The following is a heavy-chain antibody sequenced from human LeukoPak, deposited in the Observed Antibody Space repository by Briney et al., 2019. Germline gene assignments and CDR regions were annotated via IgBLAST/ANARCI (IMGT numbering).Heavy chain of an antibody. CDR3: ARGFEDRYAFSFVY. CDR1: GGSFSGYY. CDR2: INHSGST. Sequence: PSETLSLTCAVYGGSFSGYYWSWIRQPPGKGLEWIGEINHSGSTNYNPSLKSRVTISVDTSKNQFSLKLSSVTAADTAVYYCARGFEDRYAFSFVYWGQGTLVTVSS. D-gene: IGHD3-16*02. J-gene: IGHJ4*02. V-gene: IGHV4-34*01.